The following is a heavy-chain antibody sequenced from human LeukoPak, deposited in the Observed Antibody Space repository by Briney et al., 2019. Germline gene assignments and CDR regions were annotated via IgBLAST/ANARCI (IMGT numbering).Heavy chain of an antibody. CDR3: ARGGSWELLPPFDY. V-gene: IGHV1-69*13. D-gene: IGHD1-26*01. J-gene: IGHJ4*02. Sequence: ASVKVSCKASGGTFSSYAISWVRQAPGQGLEWMGGIIPIFGTANYAQKFQGRVTITADESTSTAYMELSSLRSEDTAVYYCARGGSWELLPPFDYWGQGTLVTVSS. CDR1: GGTFSSYA. CDR2: IIPIFGTA.